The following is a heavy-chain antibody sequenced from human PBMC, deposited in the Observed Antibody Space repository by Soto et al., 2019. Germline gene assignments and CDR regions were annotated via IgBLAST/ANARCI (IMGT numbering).Heavy chain of an antibody. CDR1: GGTFRNSA. CDR3: ARDNDRPQLGGNYYYILDV. J-gene: IGHJ6*02. V-gene: IGHV1-69*12. Sequence: QVQLEQSGAEVKKPGSSVKVSCKASGGTFRNSAFSWVRQAPGQGLEWMGGIMLIFRTPDYAQKFQGRVTITADESTSTTYMELSGLRSDDTAVYYCARDNDRPQLGGNYYYILDVWGHGTAVTVSS. D-gene: IGHD1-1*01. CDR2: IMLIFRTP.